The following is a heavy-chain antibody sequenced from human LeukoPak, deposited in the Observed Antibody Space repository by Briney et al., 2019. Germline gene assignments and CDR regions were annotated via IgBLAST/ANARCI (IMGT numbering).Heavy chain of an antibody. J-gene: IGHJ3*02. CDR2: INSDGSST. V-gene: IGHV3-74*01. CDR3: ARGGTYCGGDCYSWNAFDI. Sequence: GGSLRLSCAASGFIFGSYWMHWVRQAPGKGLVWVSRINSDGSSTSYADSVKGRFTISRDNAKNTLYLQMNSLRAEDTAVYYCARGGTYCGGDCYSWNAFDIWGQGTMVTVSS. CDR1: GFIFGSYW. D-gene: IGHD2-21*02.